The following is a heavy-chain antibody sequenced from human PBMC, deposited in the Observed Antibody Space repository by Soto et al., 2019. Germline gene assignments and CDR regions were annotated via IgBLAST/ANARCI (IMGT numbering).Heavy chain of an antibody. Sequence: SETMSLACAVYGGSFSVYYWSWIRQPPGKGLEWIGEINHSGSTNYNPSLKSRVTISVDTSKNQFSLKLSSVTAADTAVYYCARDGKWLVGPYGMDVWGQGTTVTVSS. CDR2: INHSGST. J-gene: IGHJ6*02. D-gene: IGHD6-19*01. CDR1: GGSFSVYY. V-gene: IGHV4-34*01. CDR3: ARDGKWLVGPYGMDV.